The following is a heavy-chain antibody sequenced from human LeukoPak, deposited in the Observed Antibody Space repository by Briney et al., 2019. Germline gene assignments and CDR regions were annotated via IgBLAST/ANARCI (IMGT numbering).Heavy chain of an antibody. J-gene: IGHJ4*02. D-gene: IGHD5-12*01. V-gene: IGHV3-23*01. CDR2: ITDNGGTS. Sequence: PGGSLRLSCAASGFTFSSYGMSWVRQAPGKGLEWVSTITDNGGTSYYADSVKGRFIISRDSSKNMLYLQMNSVRVEDTALYYCAKLIPYSGWPYDYWGQGTLVTVSS. CDR1: GFTFSSYG. CDR3: AKLIPYSGWPYDY.